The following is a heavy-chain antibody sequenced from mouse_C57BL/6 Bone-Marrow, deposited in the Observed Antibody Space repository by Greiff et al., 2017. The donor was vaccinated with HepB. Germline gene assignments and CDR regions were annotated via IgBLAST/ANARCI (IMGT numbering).Heavy chain of an antibody. CDR1: GYTFTDYN. J-gene: IGHJ2*01. Sequence: VQLKESGAELVKPGASVKLSCKASGYTFTDYNMHWVKQSHGKSLEWIGYINPNNGGTSYNQKFKGKATLTVNKSSSTAYMELRSLTSEDSAVYYCARENWSFDYWGQGTTLTVSS. V-gene: IGHV1-22*01. CDR2: INPNNGGT. CDR3: ARENWSFDY. D-gene: IGHD4-1*01.